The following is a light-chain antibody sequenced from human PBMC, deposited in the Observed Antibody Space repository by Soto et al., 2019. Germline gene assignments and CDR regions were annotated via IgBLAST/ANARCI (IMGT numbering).Light chain of an antibody. CDR1: GSNIGNSA. V-gene: IGLV1-44*01. CDR3: AAWDDSLNGRV. J-gene: IGLJ3*02. Sequence: QSVLTQPPSASGTPGQRVTISCSGSGSNIGNSAVHWYQQLPGTAPKLVIYNNNQRPSEVPDRFSGSKSGTSASLAISGLQSEDEADYYCAAWDDSLNGRVFGGGTKLTVL. CDR2: NNN.